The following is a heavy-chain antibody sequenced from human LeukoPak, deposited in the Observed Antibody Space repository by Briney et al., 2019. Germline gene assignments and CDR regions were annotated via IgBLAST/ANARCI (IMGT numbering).Heavy chain of an antibody. CDR1: GFTFSSSG. Sequence: KAGGSLRLSCAASGFTFSSSGTNWVRQAPGKGLEWVSCISSRNSYVYYADSLKGRFTISRDNAKNSLYLQMNSLGAEDTAVYYCARGPDYYFYMDVWGKGTTVTVSS. J-gene: IGHJ6*03. CDR2: ISSRNSYV. V-gene: IGHV3-21*01. CDR3: ARGPDYYFYMDV.